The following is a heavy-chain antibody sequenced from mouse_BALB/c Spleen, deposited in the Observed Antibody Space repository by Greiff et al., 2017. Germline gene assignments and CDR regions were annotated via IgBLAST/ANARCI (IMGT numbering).Heavy chain of an antibody. Sequence: EVQLVESGAELVKPGASVKLSCTASGFNIKDTYMHWVKQRPEQGLEWIGRIDPANGNTKYDPKFQGKATITADTSSNTAYLQLSSLTSEDTAVYYCARGPYDYAFYFDYWGQGTTLTVSS. CDR1: GFNIKDTY. J-gene: IGHJ2*01. CDR3: ARGPYDYAFYFDY. D-gene: IGHD2-4*01. CDR2: IDPANGNT. V-gene: IGHV14-3*02.